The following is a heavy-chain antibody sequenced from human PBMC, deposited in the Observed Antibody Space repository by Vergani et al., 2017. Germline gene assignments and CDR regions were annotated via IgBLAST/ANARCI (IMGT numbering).Heavy chain of an antibody. Sequence: QLQLQESGPGLVKPSATLSLTCSVSGASIRSRNYYWGWIRQPPGKGLEWIASIYYSGSTYYNPSLKSRVTISVDTSKNQFSLKLSSVTAADTAVYFGAGHSTVEWLVKLGWIDPWGEGSLVTVFS. J-gene: IGHJ5*02. CDR2: IYYSGST. D-gene: IGHD6-19*01. V-gene: IGHV4-39*01. CDR1: GASIRSRNYY. CDR3: AGHSTVEWLVKLGWIDP.